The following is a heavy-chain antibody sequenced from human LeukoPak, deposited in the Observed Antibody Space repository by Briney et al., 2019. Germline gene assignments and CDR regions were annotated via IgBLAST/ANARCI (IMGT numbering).Heavy chain of an antibody. V-gene: IGHV3-72*01. CDR2: VRNKAQSHTS. J-gene: IGHJ6*02. Sequence: GGSLRLSCAASGFTFSDHYMDWVRQAPGKGLEWVGRVRNKAQSHTSEYAASVKGRFTVSRDDSRNSLYLQMNSLKTEDTAVYYCAKDRGTRITMVRGVPLNGMDVWGQGTTVTVSS. CDR3: AKDRGTRITMVRGVPLNGMDV. D-gene: IGHD3-10*01. CDR1: GFTFSDHY.